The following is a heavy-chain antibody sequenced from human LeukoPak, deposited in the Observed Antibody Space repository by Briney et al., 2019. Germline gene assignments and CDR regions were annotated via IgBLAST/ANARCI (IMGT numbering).Heavy chain of an antibody. J-gene: IGHJ6*03. D-gene: IGHD1-26*01. CDR3: ARDPYSGRYGDYYYYYMDV. CDR2: ISESGAST. V-gene: IGHV3-23*01. Sequence: GGSLRLSCSVSAFTFNTFDNFAMTWVRQAPGKGLEWVSAISESGASTYYAASVKGRFTISRDNSENTLYLQMHGLRAGDTAVYYCARDPYSGRYGDYYYYYMDVWGKGTTVTISS. CDR1: AFTFNTFDNFA.